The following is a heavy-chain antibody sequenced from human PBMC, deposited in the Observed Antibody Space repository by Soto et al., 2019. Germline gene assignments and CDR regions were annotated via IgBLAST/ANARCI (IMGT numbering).Heavy chain of an antibody. CDR1: GGSVSSGSYY. V-gene: IGHV4-61*01. CDR2: IYYSGST. CDR3: ARGGATVVTSFDY. J-gene: IGHJ4*02. Sequence: QVQLQESGPGLVKPSETLSLTCTVSGGSVSSGSYYWSWIRQPPGKGLEWIGYIYYSGSTNYNPSLKSRVTISVDTSKIQCSLKLSSVTAADTAVYYCARGGATVVTSFDYWGQGTLVTVSS. D-gene: IGHD4-17*01.